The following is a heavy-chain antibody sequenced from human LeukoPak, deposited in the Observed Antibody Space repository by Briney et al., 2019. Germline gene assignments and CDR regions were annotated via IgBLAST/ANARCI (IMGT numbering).Heavy chain of an antibody. Sequence: SETLSLTCTVSGGSISSSSYYWGWIRQPPGKGLEWTGSTYYSGSTYYNPSLKSRVTISVDTSKNQFSLKLSSVTAADTAVYYCAEITVASSHYYDSSGYYYGGVFDYWGQGTLVTVSS. CDR3: AEITVASSHYYDSSGYYYGGVFDY. CDR1: GGSISSSSYY. CDR2: TYYSGST. J-gene: IGHJ4*02. V-gene: IGHV4-39*01. D-gene: IGHD3-22*01.